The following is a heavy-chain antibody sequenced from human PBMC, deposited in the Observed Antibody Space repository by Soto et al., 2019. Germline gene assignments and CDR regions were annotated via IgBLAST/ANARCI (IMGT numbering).Heavy chain of an antibody. J-gene: IGHJ4*02. Sequence: QVQLVQSGAEVRKPGSSVKVSCKASGGTFSRHAISWVRQAPGQGLEWMGGLIPIFGTANHAQKYQGRVTIIADEATSTGYMELSSLRSEDTAMYYCARGWGYDSNDYYYAYWGQGTLVIVSS. CDR3: ARGWGYDSNDYYYAY. D-gene: IGHD3-22*01. CDR1: GGTFSRHA. CDR2: LIPIFGTA. V-gene: IGHV1-69*01.